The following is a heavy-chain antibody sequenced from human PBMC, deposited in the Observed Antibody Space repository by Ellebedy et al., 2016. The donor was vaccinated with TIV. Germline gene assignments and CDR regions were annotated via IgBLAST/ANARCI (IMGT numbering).Heavy chain of an antibody. CDR3: ARVKATGDQARGLIDA. D-gene: IGHD1-26*01. V-gene: IGHV4-39*01. J-gene: IGHJ5*02. Sequence: MPSETLSLTCTVSGGFITSSDSYWGWIRQPPGKGLEWIATIEYSGNIYYNASLKSRVIISADISKNQFSLQVSSLTAADTAGYYCARVKATGDQARGLIDAWGQGTLVTVSS. CDR2: IEYSGNI. CDR1: GGFITSSDSY.